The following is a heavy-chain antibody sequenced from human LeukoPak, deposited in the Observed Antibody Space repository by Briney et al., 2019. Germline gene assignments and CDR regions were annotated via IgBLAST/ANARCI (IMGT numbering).Heavy chain of an antibody. Sequence: ASVKVSCKASGYTFTGYYMHWVRQAPGQGLEWMGWISAYNGNTNYAQKLQGRVTMTTDTSTSTAYMELRSLRSDDTAVYYCAREVGATFDYWGQGTLVTVSS. CDR2: ISAYNGNT. J-gene: IGHJ4*02. CDR3: AREVGATFDY. D-gene: IGHD1-26*01. CDR1: GYTFTGYY. V-gene: IGHV1-18*04.